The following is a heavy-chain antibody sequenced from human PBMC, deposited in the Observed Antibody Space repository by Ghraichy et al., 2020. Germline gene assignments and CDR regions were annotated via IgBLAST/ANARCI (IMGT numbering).Heavy chain of an antibody. Sequence: ASVKVSCKASGYTFTGYYMHWVRQAPGQGLEWMGWINPNSGGTNYAQKFQGRVTMTRDTSISTAYMELSRLRSDDTAVYYCARDPYNWNYVEASSYWGQGTLVTVSS. CDR3: ARDPYNWNYVEASSY. CDR1: GYTFTGYY. J-gene: IGHJ4*02. V-gene: IGHV1-2*02. D-gene: IGHD1-7*01. CDR2: INPNSGGT.